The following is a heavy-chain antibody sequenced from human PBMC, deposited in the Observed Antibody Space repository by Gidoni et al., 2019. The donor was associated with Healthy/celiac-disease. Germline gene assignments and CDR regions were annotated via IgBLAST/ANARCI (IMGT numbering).Heavy chain of an antibody. V-gene: IGHV3-23*01. CDR2: ISGSGGST. CDR1: GFTFSSYA. CDR3: VLGTVVTRHFDY. J-gene: IGHJ4*02. D-gene: IGHD2-15*01. Sequence: EVQLLESGGGLVQPGGSLRLSCAASGFTFSSYAMSWVRQAPGKGLAWVSAISGSGGSTYYADSVKGRFTISRDNSKNTLYLQMNSLRAEDTAVYYCVLGTVVTRHFDYWGQGTLVTVSS.